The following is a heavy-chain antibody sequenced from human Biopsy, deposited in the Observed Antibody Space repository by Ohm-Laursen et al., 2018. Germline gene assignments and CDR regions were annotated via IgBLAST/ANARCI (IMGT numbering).Heavy chain of an antibody. CDR2: IIPLFGTT. J-gene: IGHJ4*02. Sequence: GASVKVSCKASGDSFTSYAIGWVRQAPGQGLEWMGGIIPLFGTTNYAQKFQGRVTITADKSTGTAYMDLSSLRSEDTAVYYCAGDTKWLASGPIDYWGQGALVTVSS. V-gene: IGHV1-69*06. CDR3: AGDTKWLASGPIDY. CDR1: GDSFTSYA. D-gene: IGHD3-22*01.